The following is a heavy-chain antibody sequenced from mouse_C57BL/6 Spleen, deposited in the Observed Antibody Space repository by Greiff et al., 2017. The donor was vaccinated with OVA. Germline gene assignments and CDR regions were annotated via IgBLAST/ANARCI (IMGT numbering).Heavy chain of an antibody. CDR2: ISSGGSYT. CDR3: ARHLYDGYYQSWFAY. V-gene: IGHV5-6*01. CDR1: GFTFSSYG. D-gene: IGHD2-3*01. J-gene: IGHJ3*01. Sequence: EVQVVESGGDLVKPGGSLKLSCAASGFTFSSYGMSWVRQTPDKRLEWVATISSGGSYTYYPDSVKGRFTISRDNAKNTLYLQMSSLKSEDTAMYYCARHLYDGYYQSWFAYWGQGTLVTVSA.